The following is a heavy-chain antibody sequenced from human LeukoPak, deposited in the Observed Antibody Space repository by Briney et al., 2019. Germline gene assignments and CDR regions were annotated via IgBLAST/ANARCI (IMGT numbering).Heavy chain of an antibody. V-gene: IGHV4-34*01. Sequence: TSETLSLTCAVYGGSFSGYYWSWIRQPPGKGLEWIGEINHSGSTNYNPSLKSRVTISVDTSKNQFSLKLSSVTAADTAVYYCARTPHSSGWYNWFNPWGQGTLVTVSS. J-gene: IGHJ5*02. D-gene: IGHD6-19*01. CDR3: ARTPHSSGWYNWFNP. CDR2: INHSGST. CDR1: GGSFSGYY.